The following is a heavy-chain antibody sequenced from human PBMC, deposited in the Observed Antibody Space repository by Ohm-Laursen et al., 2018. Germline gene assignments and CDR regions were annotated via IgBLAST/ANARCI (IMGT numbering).Heavy chain of an antibody. CDR1: GFTFSSYG. V-gene: IGHV3-30*03. CDR2: ISYDGSNK. J-gene: IGHJ4*02. Sequence: SLRLSCAASGFTFSSYGVHWVRQAPGKGLEWVAVISYDGSNKYYADSVKGRFTISRDNSKNTLYLQMNSLRAEDAAVYYCARGSEGPSPPYWGQGTLVTVSS. CDR3: ARGSEGPSPPY.